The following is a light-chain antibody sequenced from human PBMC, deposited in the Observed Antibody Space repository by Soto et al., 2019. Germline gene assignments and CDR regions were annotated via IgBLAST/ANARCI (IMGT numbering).Light chain of an antibody. CDR2: GAS. V-gene: IGKV3-20*01. Sequence: PGERATLSCRASQSVTNDYVAWYQRKPGQAPRLLIYGASYRATDIPRRFSGSGSGTDFTLTITRLETEDFAVYYCQQDGSSPPTFGQGTKVEIK. CDR1: QSVTNDY. J-gene: IGKJ1*01. CDR3: QQDGSSPPT.